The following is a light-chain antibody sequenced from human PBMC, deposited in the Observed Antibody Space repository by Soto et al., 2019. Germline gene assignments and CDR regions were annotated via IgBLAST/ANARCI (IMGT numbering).Light chain of an antibody. J-gene: IGLJ3*02. Sequence: QSVLTQPPSASGTPGQRVTISCSGSSSNIGGNYVYWYQQLPGTAPKLLIYKNNQRPSGVPDRFSASKSGTSASLAISGLRSDDECDYYCSAWDDSLSGLVFGGGTKVTVL. CDR1: SSNIGGNY. CDR3: SAWDDSLSGLV. V-gene: IGLV1-47*01. CDR2: KNN.